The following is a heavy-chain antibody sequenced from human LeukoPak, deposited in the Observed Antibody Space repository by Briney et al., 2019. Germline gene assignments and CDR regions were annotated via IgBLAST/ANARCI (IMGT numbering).Heavy chain of an antibody. D-gene: IGHD5-18*01. CDR3: ARVDTAMVTRPLDY. CDR2: ISSSGSTI. CDR1: GFTFSSYE. Sequence: GGSLRLSCAASGFTFSSYEMNWVRQAPGKGLEWVSYISSSGSTIYYADSVKGRFTISRDNAKNSLYLQMNSLRAEDTAVYYCARVDTAMVTRPLDYWGQGTLVTVSS. J-gene: IGHJ4*02. V-gene: IGHV3-48*03.